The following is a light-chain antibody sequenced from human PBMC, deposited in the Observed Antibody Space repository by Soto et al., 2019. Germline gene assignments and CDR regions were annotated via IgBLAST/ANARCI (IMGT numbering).Light chain of an antibody. CDR1: QSVSSN. Sequence: IVLTQSPATLSVSPGERATLSCRASQSVSSNLAWYQQKPGQAPRLLISGASTRATGVPARFSGSGSGTEFTLTITSLQSEDFATYYCQQSSSTPQTFGGGTRVEIK. V-gene: IGKV3D-15*01. J-gene: IGKJ4*01. CDR3: QQSSSTPQT. CDR2: GAS.